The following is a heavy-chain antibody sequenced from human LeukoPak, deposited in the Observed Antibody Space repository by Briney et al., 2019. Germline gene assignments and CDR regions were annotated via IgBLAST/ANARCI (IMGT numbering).Heavy chain of an antibody. CDR1: GFTFSSYA. D-gene: IGHD2-2*01. CDR2: ISETGGNT. V-gene: IGHV3-23*01. J-gene: IGHJ4*02. Sequence: PGGSLRLSCAASGFTFSSYAINWVRQAPGKGLEWVSSISETGGNTYYADSVKGRFTISRDNSKNTLFLQMNSLRAEDTAVYYCTRGARYCSSTSCYSYFEDWGQGTQVTVSS. CDR3: TRGARYCSSTSCYSYFED.